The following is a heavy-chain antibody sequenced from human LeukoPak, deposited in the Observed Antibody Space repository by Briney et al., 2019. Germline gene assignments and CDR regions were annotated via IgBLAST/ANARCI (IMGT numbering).Heavy chain of an antibody. CDR1: GYTFTGYY. D-gene: IGHD3-22*01. Sequence: ASVKVSCKASGYTFTGYYIHWVRQAPGQGLEWMGWISPNSGGTNYAQKFQGRVTMTRDTSISTAYMELSGLRSDDTAVYYCARDRHYYYDSSGPFQHWGQGTLVTVSS. J-gene: IGHJ1*01. V-gene: IGHV1-2*02. CDR2: ISPNSGGT. CDR3: ARDRHYYYDSSGPFQH.